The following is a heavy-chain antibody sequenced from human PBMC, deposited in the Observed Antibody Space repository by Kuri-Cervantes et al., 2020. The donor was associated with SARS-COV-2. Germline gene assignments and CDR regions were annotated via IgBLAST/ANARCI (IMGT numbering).Heavy chain of an antibody. Sequence: GESLKISGAASGFSFSDYYMIWIRQAPGKGLEWVSYISSSTTYTNHADSVKGRFTISRDNAKNSLYLHMDSLRAEDSAVYSCARGGLCSGGSCYHYSYYMDVWGKGTTVTVSS. CDR3: ARGGLCSGGSCYHYSYYMDV. V-gene: IGHV3-11*06. CDR2: ISSSTTYT. D-gene: IGHD2-15*01. J-gene: IGHJ6*03. CDR1: GFSFSDYY.